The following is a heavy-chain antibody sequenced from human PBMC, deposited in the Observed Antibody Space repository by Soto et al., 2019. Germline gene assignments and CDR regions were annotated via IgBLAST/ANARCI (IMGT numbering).Heavy chain of an antibody. CDR2: ISGHNGKT. J-gene: IGHJ4*02. CDR1: GYTFINHG. V-gene: IGHV1-18*04. CDR3: ARDSYPLAYFFDY. Sequence: QVQLVQSGGEVKKPGASVKVSCKASGYTFINHGISWVRQAPGQGLEWMGCISGHNGKTNYAQKCQGRVTMTTDTSTSTAFMELRSLRSDDTAVYYCARDSYPLAYFFDYWGQGTLVSVSS.